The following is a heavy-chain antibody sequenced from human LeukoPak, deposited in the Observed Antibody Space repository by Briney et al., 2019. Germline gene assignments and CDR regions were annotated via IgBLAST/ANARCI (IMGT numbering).Heavy chain of an antibody. CDR3: AKDSSSSPDY. Sequence: PGGSLRLSCAASGFTFSSYGMHWVRQAPGKGLEWVAFIRYDGSNKYYADSVKGRFTISRDNSKNTVHLQMNSLRAEDTAVYYCAKDSSSSPDYWGQGTLVTVSS. CDR2: IRYDGSNK. J-gene: IGHJ4*02. CDR1: GFTFSSYG. D-gene: IGHD6-6*01. V-gene: IGHV3-30*02.